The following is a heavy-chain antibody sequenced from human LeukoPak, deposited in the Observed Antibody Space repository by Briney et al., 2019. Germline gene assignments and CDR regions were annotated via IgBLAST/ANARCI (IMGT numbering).Heavy chain of an antibody. J-gene: IGHJ4*02. Sequence: SETLSLTCAVYGGSFSGYYWSWIRQPPGKGLEWIGEINHSGSTNYNPSLKSRVTISVDTSKNQFSLKLSSVTAADTAVYYCARGRVRIVGATIPFDYWGQGTLVTVSS. CDR2: INHSGST. CDR1: GGSFSGYY. V-gene: IGHV4-34*01. CDR3: ARGRVRIVGATIPFDY. D-gene: IGHD1-26*01.